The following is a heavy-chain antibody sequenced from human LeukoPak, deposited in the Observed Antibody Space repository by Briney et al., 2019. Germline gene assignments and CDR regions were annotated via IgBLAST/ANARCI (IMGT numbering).Heavy chain of an antibody. J-gene: IGHJ4*02. CDR2: IYSSGST. V-gene: IGHV4-4*09. Sequence: SETLSLTCTVSGGSISTDYWSWIRHSPGKGLEWIGYIYSSGSTNYNPSLKSRVTMSVDASKNQFSLKLNSVTAADTAVYNCVRLAGSSSSDYWGQGTLVTVAS. D-gene: IGHD6-6*01. CDR3: VRLAGSSSSDY. CDR1: GGSISTDY.